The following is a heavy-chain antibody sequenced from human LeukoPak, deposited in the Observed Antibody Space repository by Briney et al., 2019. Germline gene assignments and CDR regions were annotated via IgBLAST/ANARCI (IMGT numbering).Heavy chain of an antibody. D-gene: IGHD3-9*01. CDR1: GGTFSSYA. V-gene: IGHV7-4-1*02. J-gene: IGHJ4*02. CDR2: INTNTGNP. CDR3: AREPPQPGYHFDWLQTNDY. Sequence: VASVKVSCKASGGTFSSYAISWVRQAPGQGLEWMGWINTNTGNPTYAQGFTGRFVFSLDTPVSTAYLQISSLKAEDTAVYYCAREPPQPGYHFDWLQTNDYWGQGTLVTVSS.